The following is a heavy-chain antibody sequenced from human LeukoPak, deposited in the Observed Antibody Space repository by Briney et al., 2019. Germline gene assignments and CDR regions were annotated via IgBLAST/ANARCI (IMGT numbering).Heavy chain of an antibody. J-gene: IGHJ4*02. CDR2: IYYSGST. CDR3: ARGYDFWSGYYRD. D-gene: IGHD3-3*01. Sequence: SETLSLTCTVSGGSISSYYWSWIRQPPGKGQEWIGYIYYSGSTNYNPSLKSRVTISVDTSKNQFSLKLSSVTAADTAVYYCARGYDFWSGYYRDWGQGTLVTVSS. V-gene: IGHV4-59*01. CDR1: GGSISSYY.